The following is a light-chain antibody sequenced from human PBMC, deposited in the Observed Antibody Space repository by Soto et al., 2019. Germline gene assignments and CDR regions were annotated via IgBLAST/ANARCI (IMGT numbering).Light chain of an antibody. Sequence: DIQMTQSPSSLSASVGDTVTITCRASQGISNSLAWYQQKPGKVPDLLIYAASTLQSGVPSHFSGSGSGTDFTLTISSRLPQDDATYYCQEYHSPPYTFGPGTKVDIK. J-gene: IGKJ3*01. CDR1: QGISNS. CDR3: QEYHSPPYT. CDR2: AAS. V-gene: IGKV1-27*01.